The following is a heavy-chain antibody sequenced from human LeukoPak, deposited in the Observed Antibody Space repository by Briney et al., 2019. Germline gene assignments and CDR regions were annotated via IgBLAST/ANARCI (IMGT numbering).Heavy chain of an antibody. CDR2: MHPGNGNT. Sequence: SVKVSCKASGYRFISNYIQWVRQAPGLGPEWIGWMHPGNGNTRYAEKFQGRVTMTRDTSINTAYMDLSSLRSDDTAVYYCAREGSYCVGGDCYSFDFWGQGTLITVSS. V-gene: IGHV1-2*02. CDR3: AREGSYCVGGDCYSFDF. J-gene: IGHJ4*02. CDR1: GYRFISNY. D-gene: IGHD2-21*02.